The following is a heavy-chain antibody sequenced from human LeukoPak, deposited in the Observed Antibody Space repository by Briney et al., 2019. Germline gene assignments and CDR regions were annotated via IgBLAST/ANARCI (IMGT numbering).Heavy chain of an antibody. V-gene: IGHV1-18*01. J-gene: IGHJ4*02. Sequence: APVKVSXKASGYTFTSYGISWMRQAPGQGLEWMGWISAYNGNTNYAQKLQGRVTMTTDTSTSTAYMELRSLRSDDTAVYYCALSGSYAPFDYWGQGTLVTVSS. CDR1: GYTFTSYG. CDR2: ISAYNGNT. CDR3: ALSGSYAPFDY. D-gene: IGHD1-26*01.